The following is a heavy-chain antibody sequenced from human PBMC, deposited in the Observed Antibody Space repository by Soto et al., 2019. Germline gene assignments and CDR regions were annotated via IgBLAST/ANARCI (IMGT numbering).Heavy chain of an antibody. D-gene: IGHD6-19*01. V-gene: IGHV3-23*01. CDR3: AKDFLIVVAGTYFDY. CDR2: ISGSAGST. Sequence: TGGSLRLSCAASGFTFSSYAMSWVRQAPGKGLEWVSAISGSAGSTYYADSVKGRFTISRDNSKNTLYLQMNSLRAEDTAVYYCAKDFLIVVAGTYFDYWGQGTLVTVSS. J-gene: IGHJ4*02. CDR1: GFTFSSYA.